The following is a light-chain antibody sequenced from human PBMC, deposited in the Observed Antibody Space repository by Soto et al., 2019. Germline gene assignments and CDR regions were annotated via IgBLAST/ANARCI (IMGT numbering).Light chain of an antibody. Sequence: QSALTQPASVSGSPGQSITISCTGTSSDVGSYNLVSWYQQHPGKAPKLMIYGGSKRPSGLSNRFSGSKSDNTASLTISGLQAEDEDDYYCCSYAGSSTVIFGGGTKLTVL. J-gene: IGLJ2*01. CDR2: GGS. CDR3: CSYAGSSTVI. V-gene: IGLV2-23*01. CDR1: SSDVGSYNL.